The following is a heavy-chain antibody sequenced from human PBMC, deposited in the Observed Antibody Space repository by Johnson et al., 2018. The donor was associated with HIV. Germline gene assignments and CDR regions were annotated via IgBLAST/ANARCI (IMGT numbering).Heavy chain of an antibody. D-gene: IGHD3-10*01. J-gene: IGHJ3*02. CDR1: GFTFSSYG. CDR2: IRYDGSNK. CDR3: ARKARGQGAFDI. V-gene: IGHV3-30*02. Sequence: QVQLVESGGGVVQPGGSLRLSCAASGFTFSSYGMHWVRQAPGKGLEWVAFIRYDGSNKYYADSVKGRFTISRDNSKNTLYLQMNSLRAEDTAVSYCARKARGQGAFDIWGQGTMVTVSS.